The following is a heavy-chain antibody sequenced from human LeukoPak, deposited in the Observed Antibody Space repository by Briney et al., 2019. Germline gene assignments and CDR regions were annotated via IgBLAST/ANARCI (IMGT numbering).Heavy chain of an antibody. V-gene: IGHV3-23*01. CDR3: ARIGAGITGIRWFDP. CDR1: GFTFSSYA. CDR2: ISGSGGST. J-gene: IGHJ5*02. Sequence: GGSLRLSCAASGFTFSSYAMSWVRQAPGKGLEWVSAISGSGGSTYYADSVKGRFTISRDNSKNTLYLQMNSLRAEDTAVYYCARIGAGITGIRWFDPWGQGTLVTVSS. D-gene: IGHD1-20*01.